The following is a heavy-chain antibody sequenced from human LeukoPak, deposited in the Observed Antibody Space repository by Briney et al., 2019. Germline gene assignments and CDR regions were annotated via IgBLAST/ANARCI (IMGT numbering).Heavy chain of an antibody. D-gene: IGHD6-6*01. J-gene: IGHJ4*02. CDR1: GGTFSSYA. CDR3: AREGGMYSSSSFDY. V-gene: IGHV1-69*05. Sequence: PVKVSCKASGGTFSSYAISWVRQAPGQGLEWMGGIIPIFGTANYAQKFQGRVTITTDESTSTAYMELSSLRSEDTAVYYCAREGGMYSSSSFDYWGQGTLVTVSS. CDR2: IIPIFGTA.